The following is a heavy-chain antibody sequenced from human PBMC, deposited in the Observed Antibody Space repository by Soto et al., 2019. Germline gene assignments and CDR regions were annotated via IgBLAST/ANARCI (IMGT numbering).Heavy chain of an antibody. CDR1: GGSIKSDYY. V-gene: IGHV4-30-4*08. CDR3: ARGRPNYFYYGLDV. J-gene: IGHJ6*02. CDR2: RYYSGAT. Sequence: SETLSLTCTVSGGSIKSDYYWAWVRQPPGGGLEWMGYRYYSGATDSDPSLEARVSFSVDTSKNQFFLNLTSVTVADTAVYYCARGRPNYFYYGLDVWGPGIPVTVS.